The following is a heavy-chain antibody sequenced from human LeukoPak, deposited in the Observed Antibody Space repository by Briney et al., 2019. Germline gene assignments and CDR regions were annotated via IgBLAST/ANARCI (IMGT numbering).Heavy chain of an antibody. CDR3: AGHARGSYLVH. CDR2: INSLSPRAI. CDR1: GFTFSDYY. V-gene: IGHV3-11*01. J-gene: IGHJ4*02. Sequence: GGSLRLSCAASGFTFSDYYMSWIRQAPGKGLEWVSLINSLSPRAISYGDSVKGRFTTSRDDATNSLFLQMNSPKVEDTAIYYCAGHARGSYLVHWGQGILVTVST. D-gene: IGHD6-6*01.